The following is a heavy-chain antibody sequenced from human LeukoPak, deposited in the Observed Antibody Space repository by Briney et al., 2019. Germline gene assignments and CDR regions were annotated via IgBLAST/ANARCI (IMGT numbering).Heavy chain of an antibody. CDR1: GFTFSSYW. CDR2: IKQDGSEK. D-gene: IGHD3-9*01. Sequence: GGSLRLSCAASGFTFSSYWMSWVRQAPGEGLEWVANIKQDGSEKYYVDSVKGRFTISRDNAKNSLYLQMNSLRAEDTAVYYCALGYDILTGYYWGQGTLVTVSS. J-gene: IGHJ4*02. CDR3: ALGYDILTGYY. V-gene: IGHV3-7*01.